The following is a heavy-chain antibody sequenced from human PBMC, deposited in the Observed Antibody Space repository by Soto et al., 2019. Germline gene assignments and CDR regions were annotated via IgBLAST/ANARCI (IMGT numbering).Heavy chain of an antibody. CDR3: AKGRGSGWAWYFDN. CDR2: ISSNSAYI. J-gene: IGHJ4*02. Sequence: GGSLRLSCAASGFTFRSFTMNWVRQAPGKGLEWVSTISSNSAYIYYTDALRGRFTISRDNAKNSLHLQMNSLRAEDTAVYYCAKGRGSGWAWYFDNWGQGTLVTVSS. CDR1: GFTFRSFT. D-gene: IGHD6-19*01. V-gene: IGHV3-21*01.